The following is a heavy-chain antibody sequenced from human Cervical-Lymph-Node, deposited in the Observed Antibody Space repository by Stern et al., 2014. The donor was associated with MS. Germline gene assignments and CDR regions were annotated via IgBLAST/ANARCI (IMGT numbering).Heavy chain of an antibody. CDR2: INSSSSYI. V-gene: IGHV3-21*01. CDR3: AREVATKVDY. Sequence: EVQLVESGGGLVKPGGSLGLSCAASGFTFSSYSMNWVRQAPGKGLEWVSSINSSSSYIYYADSVKGRFTISRDNAKNSLYLQMNSLRAEDTAVYYCAREVATKVDYWGQGTLVTVSS. D-gene: IGHD5-12*01. CDR1: GFTFSSYS. J-gene: IGHJ4*02.